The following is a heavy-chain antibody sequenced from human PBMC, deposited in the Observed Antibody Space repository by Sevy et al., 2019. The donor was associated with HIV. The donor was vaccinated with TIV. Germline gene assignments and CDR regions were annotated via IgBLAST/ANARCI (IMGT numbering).Heavy chain of an antibody. V-gene: IGHV1-18*04. J-gene: IGHJ4*02. D-gene: IGHD6-19*01. CDR1: GYTFTSYG. CDR2: ISAYSGNT. Sequence: ASVKVSCKASGYTFTSYGISWVRQAPGQGLEWMGWISAYSGNTKYSQKLQGRVTMTTDTSTSTAYMELRSLRSDDTAVYYCARAVAVAGMLEGDYWGQGTLVTVSS. CDR3: ARAVAVAGMLEGDY.